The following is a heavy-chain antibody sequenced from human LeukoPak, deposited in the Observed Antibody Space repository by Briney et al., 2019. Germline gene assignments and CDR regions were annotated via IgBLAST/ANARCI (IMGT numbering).Heavy chain of an antibody. V-gene: IGHV4-34*01. J-gene: IGHJ3*02. CDR3: ARGIYGDYVAFDI. CDR1: GGSFSGYY. CDR2: INHSGGT. Sequence: SETLSLTCAVYGGSFSGYYWSWIRQPPGKGLEWIGEINHSGGTNYNPSLKSRVTISVDTSKNQFSLKLSSVTAADTAVYYCARGIYGDYVAFDIWGQGTMVTVSS. D-gene: IGHD4-17*01.